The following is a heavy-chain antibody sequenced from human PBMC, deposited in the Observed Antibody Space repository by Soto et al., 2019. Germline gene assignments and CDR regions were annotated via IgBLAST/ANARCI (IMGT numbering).Heavy chain of an antibody. D-gene: IGHD6-6*01. CDR2: ISYDGSNK. Sequence: RGSLRLSCAASGFTFSSYGMHWVRQAPGEGLEWVAVISYDGSNKYYADSVEGRFTISRDNSKNTLFLQMNSLRGEDTAVYYCAKESYSTSSYYYGMDVWGQGTTVTVSS. V-gene: IGHV3-30*18. J-gene: IGHJ6*02. CDR3: AKESYSTSSYYYGMDV. CDR1: GFTFSSYG.